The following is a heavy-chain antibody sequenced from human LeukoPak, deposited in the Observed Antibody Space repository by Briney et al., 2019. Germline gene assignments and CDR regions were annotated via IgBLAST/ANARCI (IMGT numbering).Heavy chain of an antibody. Sequence: SVKVSCKASGGTFSSYAISWVRQAPGQGLEWMGGIIPIFGTANYAQKFQGRVTITTDESTSTAYMELGSLRSEETAVYYCASELDCSGGSCYGYWGQGTLVTVSS. CDR3: ASELDCSGGSCYGY. V-gene: IGHV1-69*05. CDR2: IIPIFGTA. D-gene: IGHD2-15*01. J-gene: IGHJ4*02. CDR1: GGTFSSYA.